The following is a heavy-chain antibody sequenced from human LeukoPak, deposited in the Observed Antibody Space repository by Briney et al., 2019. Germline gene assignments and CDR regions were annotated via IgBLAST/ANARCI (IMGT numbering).Heavy chain of an antibody. Sequence: PGGSLRLSCVVSGFTFNRCWMNWVRQAPGKGLEWVTVISYDGSNKYYADSVKGRFTISRDNSKNTLYLQMNSLRAEDTAVYYCARRPIKYYYYGMDVWGQGTTVTVSS. CDR2: ISYDGSNK. J-gene: IGHJ6*02. V-gene: IGHV3-30*03. CDR1: GFTFNRCW. CDR3: ARRPIKYYYYGMDV.